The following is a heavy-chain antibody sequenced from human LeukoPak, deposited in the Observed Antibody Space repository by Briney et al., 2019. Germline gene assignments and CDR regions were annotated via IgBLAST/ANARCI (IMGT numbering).Heavy chain of an antibody. Sequence: GGSLRLSCAASGFTLDDYAMHWVRQAPGKGLEWVSGISWNSGSIGYADSVKGRFTISRDNAKNSLYLQMNSLRAEDTALYYCAKDQGGYFGAFDIWGQGTMVTVSS. J-gene: IGHJ3*02. V-gene: IGHV3-9*01. CDR3: AKDQGGYFGAFDI. CDR2: ISWNSGSI. CDR1: GFTLDDYA. D-gene: IGHD3-9*01.